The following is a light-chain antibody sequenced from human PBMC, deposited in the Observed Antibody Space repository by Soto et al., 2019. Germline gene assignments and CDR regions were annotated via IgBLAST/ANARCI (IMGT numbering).Light chain of an antibody. J-gene: IGKJ1*01. CDR2: AAS. CDR3: QQSYSYWT. V-gene: IGKV1-39*01. CDR1: QSIGSH. Sequence: DIQMTQFPSSLSASVRDRFTITCRASQSIGSHLNWFQQKPGKAPNLLIYAASNLHSGVPSRFSGSGSGTDFTLTISSLQPEDFATFYCQQSYSYWTFDQGTKVDIK.